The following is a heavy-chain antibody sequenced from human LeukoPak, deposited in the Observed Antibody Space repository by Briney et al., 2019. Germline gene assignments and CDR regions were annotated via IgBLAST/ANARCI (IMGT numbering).Heavy chain of an antibody. CDR2: IYYTGSP. D-gene: IGHD2-21*01. V-gene: IGHV4-59*08. J-gene: IGHJ1*01. Sequence: PSETLSLTCTVVNGSIRPHYWSWIRQPPGKGLEWVGFIYYTGSPRYNPSLKSRVAISVDMSKNQVSLTLYSVTAADKATYYCARHMPHYFGAECSMDTWGQGTLVTVSS. CDR1: NGSIRPHY. CDR3: ARHMPHYFGAECSMDT.